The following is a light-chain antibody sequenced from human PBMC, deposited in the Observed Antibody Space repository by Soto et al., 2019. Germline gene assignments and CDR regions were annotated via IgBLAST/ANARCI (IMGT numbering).Light chain of an antibody. J-gene: IGKJ4*01. Sequence: DIVMTHSPDXLAXXXXEXXXIXCKXXXXVLYGSNNKHYLAWYQQEPGQPPKVLIYWASTRESGVPDRFSGSGSGTDFTLTISSLQAEDVAVYYCQQYYSIPLTFGGGTKVDIK. V-gene: IGKV4-1*01. CDR1: XXVLYGSNNKHY. CDR2: WAS. CDR3: QQYYSIPLT.